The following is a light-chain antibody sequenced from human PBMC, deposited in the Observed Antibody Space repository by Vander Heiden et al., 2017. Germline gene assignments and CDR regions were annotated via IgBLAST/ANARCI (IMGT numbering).Light chain of an antibody. CDR3: QQYNSPGT. CDR1: QSISSW. V-gene: IGKV1-5*03. CDR2: KAS. Sequence: EIQMTQSPSTLSACVGDRVTITCRASQSISSWLAWYQQKPGKAPKLLIYKASSLESGVPSRFSGSGSGTEFTLTISSLQPDDFATYYCQQYNSPGTFGQGTKVEIK. J-gene: IGKJ1*01.